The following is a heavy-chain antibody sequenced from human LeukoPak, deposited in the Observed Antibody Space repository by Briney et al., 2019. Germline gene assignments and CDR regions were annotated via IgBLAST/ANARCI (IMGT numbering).Heavy chain of an antibody. D-gene: IGHD5-18*01. CDR1: GYTLTELS. Sequence: ASVKVSCKVSGYTLTELSMHWVRQAPGKGLEWMGGFDPEDGETIYAQKFQGRVTMTEDTSTDTAYMELSSLRSEDTAVYYCATSYGGLAALRRYYYYYGMDVWGQGTTVTVSS. CDR3: ATSYGGLAALRRYYYYYGMDV. J-gene: IGHJ6*02. V-gene: IGHV1-24*01. CDR2: FDPEDGET.